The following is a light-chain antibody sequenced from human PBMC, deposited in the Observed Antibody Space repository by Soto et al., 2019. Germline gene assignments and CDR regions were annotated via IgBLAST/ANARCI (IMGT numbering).Light chain of an antibody. CDR3: QQSYSSPPT. V-gene: IGKV1-39*01. CDR2: AAS. CDR1: QSISNH. J-gene: IGKJ1*01. Sequence: DIPMTQSPSSLSASVEDRVIITCRASQSISNHLNWYQQKPGQAPKLLIFAASSLQSGVPARFSGSRSGPDFTLAISSLQPEDFATYYCQQSYSSPPTCGQGTEVEIK.